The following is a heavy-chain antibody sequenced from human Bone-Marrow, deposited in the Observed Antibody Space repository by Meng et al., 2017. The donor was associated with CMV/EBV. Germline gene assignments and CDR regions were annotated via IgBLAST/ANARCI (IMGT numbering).Heavy chain of an antibody. D-gene: IGHD1-26*01. V-gene: IGHV1-69*02. CDR3: ATKFSVSGSYWDNWFDP. J-gene: IGHJ5*02. CDR2: IIPILGIA. CDR1: GGTFSSYT. Sequence: SVKVSCKASGGTFSSYTISWVRQAPGQGLEWMGRIIPILGIANYAQKFQGRVTITADKSTSTAYMELSSLRSEDTAVYYCATKFSVSGSYWDNWFDPWGQGTLVTVSS.